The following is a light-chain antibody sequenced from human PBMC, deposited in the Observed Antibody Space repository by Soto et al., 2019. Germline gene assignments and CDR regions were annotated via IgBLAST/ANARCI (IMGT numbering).Light chain of an antibody. Sequence: EIVLTQSPGTLSLSPGERATLSCRASQSVSSSYLAWYQQKPGQAPRLLIYGASSRATGIPDRFSGSGSGTDFTLTISRLEPEYFAVYYCKQYGSSPPSFGQGTKLESK. J-gene: IGKJ2*01. CDR2: GAS. V-gene: IGKV3-20*01. CDR3: KQYGSSPPS. CDR1: QSVSSSY.